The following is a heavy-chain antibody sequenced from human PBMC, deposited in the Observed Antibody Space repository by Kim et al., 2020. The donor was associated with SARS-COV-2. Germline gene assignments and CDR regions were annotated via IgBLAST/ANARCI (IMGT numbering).Heavy chain of an antibody. D-gene: IGHD2-2*01. CDR3: TTVVVVPAAMNRYYGMDV. CDR1: GFTFSNAW. Sequence: GGSLRLSCAASGFTFSNAWMSGVRQAPGKGLEWVGRIKSKTDGGTTDYAAPVKGRFTISRDDSKNTLYLQMNSLKTEDTAVYYCTTVVVVPAAMNRYYGMDVWGQGTTVTVSS. CDR2: IKSKTDGGTT. J-gene: IGHJ6*02. V-gene: IGHV3-15*01.